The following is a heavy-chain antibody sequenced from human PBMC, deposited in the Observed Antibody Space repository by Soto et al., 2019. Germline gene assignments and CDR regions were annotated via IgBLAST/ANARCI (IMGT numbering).Heavy chain of an antibody. V-gene: IGHV1-69*01. J-gene: IGHJ4*02. CDR3: ATMGATVYFFDN. CDR1: GGTFGSYG. Sequence: KVSCKASGGTFGSYGINWVRQAPGQGPEWMGGLIPIFGTPNYAQKFQGRVTISADDSTSTAYMELSSLRYEDTAVYYCATMGATVYFFDNWGQGTLVTVSS. CDR2: LIPIFGTP. D-gene: IGHD1-26*01.